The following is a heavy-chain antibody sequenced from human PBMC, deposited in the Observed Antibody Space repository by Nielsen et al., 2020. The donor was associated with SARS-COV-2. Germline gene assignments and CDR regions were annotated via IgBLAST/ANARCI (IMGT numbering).Heavy chain of an antibody. CDR2: INHSGST. CDR1: GGSFGGYY. CDR3: ARGVYYGSGTHFDY. D-gene: IGHD3-10*01. V-gene: IGHV4-34*01. Sequence: SETLSLTCAVYGGSFGGYYWSWIRQPPGKGLEWIGEINHSGSTNYNPSLKSRVTISVDTSKNQFSLKLSSVTAADTAVYYCARGVYYGSGTHFDYWGQGTLVTVSS. J-gene: IGHJ4*02.